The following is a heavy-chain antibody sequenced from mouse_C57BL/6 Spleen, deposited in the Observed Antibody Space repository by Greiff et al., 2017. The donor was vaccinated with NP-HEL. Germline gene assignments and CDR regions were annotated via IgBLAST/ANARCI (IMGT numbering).Heavy chain of an antibody. J-gene: IGHJ2*01. V-gene: IGHV14-4*01. CDR3: TNGSSPRY. D-gene: IGHD1-1*01. CDR2: IDPENGDT. CDR1: GFNIKDDY. Sequence: VQLQQSGAELVRPGASVKLSCTASGFNIKDDYMHWVKQRPEQGLEWIGWIDPENGDTEYASKFQGKATITADTSSNTAYLQLSSLTSEDTAVYYCTNGSSPRYWGQGTTLTVSS.